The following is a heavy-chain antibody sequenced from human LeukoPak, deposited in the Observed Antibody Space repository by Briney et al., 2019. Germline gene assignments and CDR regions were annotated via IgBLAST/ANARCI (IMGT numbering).Heavy chain of an antibody. J-gene: IGHJ4*02. CDR2: IKQDGSDK. D-gene: IGHD6-13*01. Sequence: GGSLRLSCGASGFTFSSYWMSWVRQAPGKGLGWVANIKQDGSDKYYVDSVKGRFTISRDNAKNSLYLQMNSLRAEDTAVYYCARDRLAAAGGHDYWGQGTLVTVSS. V-gene: IGHV3-7*01. CDR1: GFTFSSYW. CDR3: ARDRLAAAGGHDY.